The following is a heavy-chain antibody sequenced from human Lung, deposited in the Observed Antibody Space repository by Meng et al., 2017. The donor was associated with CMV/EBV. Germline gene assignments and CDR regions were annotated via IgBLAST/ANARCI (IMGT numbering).Heavy chain of an antibody. CDR1: GGSISSGDYY. J-gene: IGHJ4*02. Sequence: SETLSLXCIVSGGSISSGDYYWGWIRQSPGKALEWIGSVYYTGRADYSPSLKNRVTISVDTSRNQFSLNLHSVTAADTALYYCAKQGARSVETTMVPYGEFDYWGQGALVXVSS. V-gene: IGHV4-39*01. CDR3: AKQGARSVETTMVPYGEFDY. CDR2: VYYTGRA. D-gene: IGHD5-18*01.